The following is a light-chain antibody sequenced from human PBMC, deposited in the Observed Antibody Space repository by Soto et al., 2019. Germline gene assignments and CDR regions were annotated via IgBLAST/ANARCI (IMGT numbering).Light chain of an antibody. CDR3: QYYNNWLAT. Sequence: EIVMTQSPATLSVSPGERPTLSCRASQSVSTILAWYKQKPGQATRLLIYGASTRATGIPVRVSGGGSGTEFTLTISSLQSEDFAIYYGQYYNNWLATFGGGTKVDIK. V-gene: IGKV3-15*01. CDR2: GAS. CDR1: QSVSTI. J-gene: IGKJ4*01.